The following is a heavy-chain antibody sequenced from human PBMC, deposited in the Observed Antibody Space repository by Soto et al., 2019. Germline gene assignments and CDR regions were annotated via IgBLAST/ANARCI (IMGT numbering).Heavy chain of an antibody. CDR2: INSDGSST. Sequence: EVQLVESGGGLVQPGGSLRLSCAASGFTFSSYWMHWVRQAPGKGLVWVSRINSDGSSTSYADSVKGRFTISRDNAKNTLYLQMNSLRGEDKAVYYCARDGYSGSYLGVFDIWGQGTMVTVSS. D-gene: IGHD1-26*01. CDR3: ARDGYSGSYLGVFDI. V-gene: IGHV3-74*01. CDR1: GFTFSSYW. J-gene: IGHJ3*02.